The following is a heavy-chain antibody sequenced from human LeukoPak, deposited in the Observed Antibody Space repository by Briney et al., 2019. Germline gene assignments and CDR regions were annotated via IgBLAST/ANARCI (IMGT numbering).Heavy chain of an antibody. Sequence: AGGSLRLSCAASGFTFSSYSMNWVRQAPGKGLEWVSSISSSSSYIYYADSGKGRFTISRDNAKNSLYLQMNSLRAEDTAVYYCARAPLLSDVDYWGQGTLVTVSS. CDR3: ARAPLLSDVDY. D-gene: IGHD3-10*01. CDR2: ISSSSSYI. CDR1: GFTFSSYS. V-gene: IGHV3-21*01. J-gene: IGHJ4*02.